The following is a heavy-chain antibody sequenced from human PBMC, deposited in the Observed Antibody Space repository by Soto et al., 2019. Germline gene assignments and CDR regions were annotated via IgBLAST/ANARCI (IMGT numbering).Heavy chain of an antibody. D-gene: IGHD3-22*01. Sequence: VSLRLSCAAAGFDFEEYAMHWVRQVAGKGLEWVSLTNSDGTDSYYMDSVKGRFAISRDNAKSTLYLQMDRLSPEDTALYFCAKSLYYYDSSPLDHWGQGTLVTVSS. CDR2: TNSDGTDS. CDR3: AKSLYYYDSSPLDH. J-gene: IGHJ4*02. V-gene: IGHV3-43D*04. CDR1: GFDFEEYA.